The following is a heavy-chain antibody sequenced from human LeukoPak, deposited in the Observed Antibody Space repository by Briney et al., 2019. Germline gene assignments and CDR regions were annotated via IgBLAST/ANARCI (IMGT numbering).Heavy chain of an antibody. CDR2: SNPKSGGT. CDR3: ARGSESGSYYSGYDGSFDM. CDR1: GYTFTGYY. D-gene: IGHD1-26*01. J-gene: IGHJ3*02. V-gene: IGHV1-2*02. Sequence: AASVKVSCKASGYTFTGYYIHGVRQAPGQGLEWMGWSNPKSGGTNYAQKFQGRVTMTRDTSISTAYMELSSLRSDDTAVYYCARGSESGSYYSGYDGSFDMWGQGTMVTVSS.